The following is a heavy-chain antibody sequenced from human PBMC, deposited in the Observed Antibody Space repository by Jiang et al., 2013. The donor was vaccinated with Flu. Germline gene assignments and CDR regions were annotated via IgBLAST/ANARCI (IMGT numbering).Heavy chain of an antibody. Sequence: DGGTNRLRCTRRKGRFTISRDDSKNTLYLQMNSLKTEDTAVYYCTTTPYGSGSYYEYYYYYGMDVWGQGTTVTVSS. CDR3: TTTPYGSGSYYEYYYYYGMDV. D-gene: IGHD3-10*01. J-gene: IGHJ6*02. V-gene: IGHV3-15*01. CDR2: DGGTN.